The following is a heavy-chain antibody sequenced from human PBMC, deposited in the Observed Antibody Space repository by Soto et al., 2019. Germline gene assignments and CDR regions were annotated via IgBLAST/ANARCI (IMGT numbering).Heavy chain of an antibody. Sequence: GGSLRLSCAASGFTFSSYGMHWVRQAPGKGLEWVAVISYDGSNKYYADSVKGRFTISRDNSKNTLYLQMNSLRAEDTAVYYCAKDKGSVVVVVAAGMDVWGQGTTVTVSS. J-gene: IGHJ6*02. D-gene: IGHD2-15*01. CDR1: GFTFSSYG. CDR2: ISYDGSNK. V-gene: IGHV3-30*18. CDR3: AKDKGSVVVVVAAGMDV.